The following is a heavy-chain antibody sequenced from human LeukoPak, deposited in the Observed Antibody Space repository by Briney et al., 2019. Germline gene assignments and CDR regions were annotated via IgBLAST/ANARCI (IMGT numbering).Heavy chain of an antibody. CDR3: VRGGNNYNIRFDL. V-gene: IGHV4-39*01. Sequence: SETLSLTCSVSGDSISNNNYFWDWIRQPPGKGLEWIGSVYYSGRTYYNPSLKSRVTLSVDTTKNQFSLRVNSVTATDTAVYYCVRGGNNYNIRFDLWGQGIRVTVSS. CDR1: GDSISNNNYF. J-gene: IGHJ5*02. CDR2: VYYSGRT. D-gene: IGHD5-24*01.